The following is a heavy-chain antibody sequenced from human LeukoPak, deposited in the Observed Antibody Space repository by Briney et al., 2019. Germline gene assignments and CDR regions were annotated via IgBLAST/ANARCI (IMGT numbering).Heavy chain of an antibody. CDR3: AKGGYSSGWYTSDY. J-gene: IGHJ4*02. V-gene: IGHV3-23*01. CDR2: ISGSGGST. Sequence: GGSLRLSCAASGFTFSSYGMSWVRQAPGKGLEWVSAISGSGGSTYYADSVKGRFTISRDNSKNTLYLQMNSLRAEGTAVYYCAKGGYSSGWYTSDYWGQGTLVTVSS. D-gene: IGHD6-19*01. CDR1: GFTFSSYG.